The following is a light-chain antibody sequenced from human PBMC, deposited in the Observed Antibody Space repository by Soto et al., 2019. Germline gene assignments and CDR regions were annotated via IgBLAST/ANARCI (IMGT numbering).Light chain of an antibody. Sequence: DIQMAQSPSSLSASVEDRVIITCRASQSISNHLNWYQQKPGKAPKLLIFAASSLQSGVPSRFSGSRSGPDFTLTISSLQPEDFATYYCQQSDSSPPTFGQGTKADI. CDR1: QSISNH. V-gene: IGKV1-39*01. CDR3: QQSDSSPPT. CDR2: AAS. J-gene: IGKJ1*01.